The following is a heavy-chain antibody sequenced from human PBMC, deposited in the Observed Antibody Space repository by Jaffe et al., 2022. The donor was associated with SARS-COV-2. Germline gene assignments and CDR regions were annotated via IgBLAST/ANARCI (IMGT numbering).Heavy chain of an antibody. J-gene: IGHJ6*02. CDR3: ARDHSSSSRPNDFYYGMDV. CDR2: ISGSSTYI. CDR1: GFSFSTYS. D-gene: IGHD6-6*01. V-gene: IGHV3-21*01. Sequence: EVQLVESGGGLVKPGGSLRLSCAASGFSFSTYSMNWVRQAPGKGLEWVSSISGSSTYIYYADSVKGRFTIARDNAKNSLFLQMNSLRAEDTAVYFCARDHSSSSRPNDFYYGMDVWGQGTTVTVSS.